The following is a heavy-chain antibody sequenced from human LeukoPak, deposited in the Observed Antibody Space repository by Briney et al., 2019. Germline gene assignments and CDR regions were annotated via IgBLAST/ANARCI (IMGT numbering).Heavy chain of an antibody. D-gene: IGHD6-13*01. CDR1: GGSFSGYY. CDR3: ARRPYSSSWVYYYGMDV. CDR2: INHSGST. V-gene: IGHV4-34*01. Sequence: SSETLSLTCAVYGGSFSGYYWSWIRQPPGKGLEWIGEINHSGSTNYNPSLKSRVTISVDTSKNQFSLKLSSVTAADTAVYYCARRPYSSSWVYYYGMDVWGQGTTVTVSS. J-gene: IGHJ6*02.